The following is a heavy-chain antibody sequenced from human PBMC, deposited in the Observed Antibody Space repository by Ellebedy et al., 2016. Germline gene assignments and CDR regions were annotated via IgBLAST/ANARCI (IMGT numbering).Heavy chain of an antibody. V-gene: IGHV3-72*01. D-gene: IGHD3-22*01. J-gene: IGHJ4*02. Sequence: GESLKISCAASGFTFSTYAMGWVRQAPGKGLEWVGRIRKKTNGYTTEYAASVKGRFTVSRDDSMNSLFLQLNSLKTEDTAVYYCTREAYYYDRSGRWVSYYFDYWGQGILVTVSS. CDR3: TREAYYYDRSGRWVSYYFDY. CDR2: IRKKTNGYTT. CDR1: GFTFSTYA.